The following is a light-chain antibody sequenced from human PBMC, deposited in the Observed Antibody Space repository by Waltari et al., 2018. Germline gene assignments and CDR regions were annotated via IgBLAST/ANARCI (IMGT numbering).Light chain of an antibody. CDR3: QQYNRWPPIT. Sequence: EIVMTPSPATLSVSPGETATLSCRASQSVSSNVAWYQKKPGQAPRLLIYDASTRATSIPARFRGSGSGTEFTLTISSLQSEDFAVYYCQQYNRWPPITFGQGTRLEIK. V-gene: IGKV3-15*01. CDR1: QSVSSN. J-gene: IGKJ5*01. CDR2: DAS.